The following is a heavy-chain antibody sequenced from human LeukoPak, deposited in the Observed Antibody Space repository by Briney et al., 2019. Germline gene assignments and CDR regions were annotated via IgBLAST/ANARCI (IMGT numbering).Heavy chain of an antibody. CDR2: IIPIFGTA. V-gene: IGHV1-69*13. CDR3: AAVGYCSSTSCYMYFQH. D-gene: IGHD2-2*02. J-gene: IGHJ1*01. Sequence: ASVKVSCKASGGTFSSYAISWVRQAPGQGLEWMGGIIPIFGTANYAQKFQGRVTITADESTSTAYMELSSLRSEDTAVYYCAAVGYCSSTSCYMYFQHWGQGTLVTVSS. CDR1: GGTFSSYA.